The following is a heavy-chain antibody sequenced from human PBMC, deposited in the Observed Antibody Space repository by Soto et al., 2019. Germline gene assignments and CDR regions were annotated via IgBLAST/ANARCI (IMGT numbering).Heavy chain of an antibody. CDR3: ARPLDSSGYNWFDP. CDR2: IYPGDSDT. D-gene: IGHD3-22*01. J-gene: IGHJ5*02. V-gene: IGHV5-51*01. CDR1: GYSFTSYW. Sequence: PWESMKISCKGSGYSFTSYWIGRVRQMPGKGLEWMGIIYPGDSDTRYSPSFQGQVTISADKSISTAYLQWSSLKASDTAMYYCARPLDSSGYNWFDPWGQGTLVTVSS.